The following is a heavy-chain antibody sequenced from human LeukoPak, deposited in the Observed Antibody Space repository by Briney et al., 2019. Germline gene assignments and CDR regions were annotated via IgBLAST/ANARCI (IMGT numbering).Heavy chain of an antibody. CDR2: IMQDGDAK. CDR1: GFTFSSSR. J-gene: IGHJ4*02. D-gene: IGHD2-21*02. CDR3: THGGDGSSWWGLEY. V-gene: IGHV3-7*03. Sequence: GGSLRLSCAASGFTFSSSRMSWVRQAPGKGLEWVADIMQDGDAKYYVESVEGRFTISRDNTKKSVHLEMNSLKTEDTAVYYCTHGGDGSSWWGLEYLGQGTLVTVSS.